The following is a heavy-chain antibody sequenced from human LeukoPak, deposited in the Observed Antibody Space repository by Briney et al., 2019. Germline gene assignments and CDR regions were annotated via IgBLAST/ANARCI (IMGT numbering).Heavy chain of an antibody. CDR2: FYPEDGET. Sequence: ASVKVSCKVSGYTLSELSMHWVRQAPGKGLEWMGGFYPEDGETIDGQKFQGRVTMTEDTSTATAYMELSSLRSEDTAVYYCATPLNYDFWSGYTQGRAFDIWGQGTMVTVSS. CDR3: ATPLNYDFWSGYTQGRAFDI. V-gene: IGHV1-24*01. J-gene: IGHJ3*02. D-gene: IGHD3-3*01. CDR1: GYTLSELS.